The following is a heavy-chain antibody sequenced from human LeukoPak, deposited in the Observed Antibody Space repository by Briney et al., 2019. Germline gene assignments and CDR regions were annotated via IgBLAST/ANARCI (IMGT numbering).Heavy chain of an antibody. Sequence: GASVKVSCKASGYTFTSYYMHWVRQAPGQGLEWMGIINPSGGSTSYAQKFQGRVTMTRDTSTSTVYMELSSLRSEDTAVYYCARAITMVRGVNYYYYYGMDVWGQGTTVTVSS. D-gene: IGHD3-10*01. J-gene: IGHJ6*02. V-gene: IGHV1-46*01. CDR1: GYTFTSYY. CDR2: INPSGGST. CDR3: ARAITMVRGVNYYYYYGMDV.